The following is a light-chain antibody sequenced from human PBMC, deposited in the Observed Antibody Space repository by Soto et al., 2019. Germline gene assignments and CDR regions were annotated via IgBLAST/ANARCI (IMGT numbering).Light chain of an antibody. Sequence: DIQMTQSPSSLSASVGDRVTIICLASQSISSYLNWYQQKPGKAPKLLIYAASSLQSGVPSRFSGSGSGTDFTLTISSLQPEDFAVYYCQQFNNRPPTFGQGTKVDIK. V-gene: IGKV1-39*01. CDR1: QSISSY. CDR2: AAS. CDR3: QQFNNRPPT. J-gene: IGKJ1*01.